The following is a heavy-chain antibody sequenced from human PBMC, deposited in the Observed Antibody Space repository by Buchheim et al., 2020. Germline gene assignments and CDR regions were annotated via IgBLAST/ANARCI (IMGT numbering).Heavy chain of an antibody. Sequence: EVQLVESGGGLVQPGGSLRLSCAASGFTFSSYWMSWVRQAPGKGLEWVANIKQDGSEKYYVDSVKGQFTISRDNAKNSLYLQMNSLRAEDTAVYYCAREGDIVVVPAASDYWGQGTL. J-gene: IGHJ4*02. CDR2: IKQDGSEK. V-gene: IGHV3-7*01. D-gene: IGHD2-2*01. CDR1: GFTFSSYW. CDR3: AREGDIVVVPAASDY.